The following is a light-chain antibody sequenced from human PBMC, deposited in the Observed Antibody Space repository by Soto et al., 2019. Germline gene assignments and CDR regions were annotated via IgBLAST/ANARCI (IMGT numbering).Light chain of an antibody. Sequence: QSVLTQPPSASGTPGQRVTISCSGSSSNIGSNSVNWYRQLPGTAPKLLIYRNNRRPSGVPDRFSGSKSGTSASLAISGLQSEDEADYYCAAWDDSLDGGVFGGGTKVTVL. CDR3: AAWDDSLDGGV. CDR1: SSNIGSNS. V-gene: IGLV1-44*01. J-gene: IGLJ3*02. CDR2: RNN.